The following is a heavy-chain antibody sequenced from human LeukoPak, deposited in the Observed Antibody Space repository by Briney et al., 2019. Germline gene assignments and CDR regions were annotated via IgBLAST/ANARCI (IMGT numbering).Heavy chain of an antibody. CDR2: IKQDGSEK. J-gene: IGHJ4*02. Sequence: GGSLRLSCAASGVTFSSYWMSWVRQAPGKGLEWVANIKQDGSEKYYVDSVKGRFTISRDNAKNSLYLQMNSLRAEDTALYYCAKEGYSSGYYYFDYWGQGTLVTVSS. V-gene: IGHV3-7*03. CDR3: AKEGYSSGYYYFDY. D-gene: IGHD6-19*01. CDR1: GVTFSSYW.